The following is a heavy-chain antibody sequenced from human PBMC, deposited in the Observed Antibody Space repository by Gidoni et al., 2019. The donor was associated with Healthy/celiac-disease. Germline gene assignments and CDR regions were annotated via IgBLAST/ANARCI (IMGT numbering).Heavy chain of an antibody. Sequence: QVQLVQSGAEVKKPGSSVKVSCKASGGTFSSYAISWVRQAPGQRLAWMGGIIPIFGTANYAQKFQGRVTITADESTSTTDKELGRLGSEDTAVYYCARGGRGGDVWGQGTTVTVSS. J-gene: IGHJ6*02. D-gene: IGHD3-16*01. CDR2: IIPIFGTA. CDR3: ARGGRGGDV. CDR1: GGTFSSYA. V-gene: IGHV1-69*01.